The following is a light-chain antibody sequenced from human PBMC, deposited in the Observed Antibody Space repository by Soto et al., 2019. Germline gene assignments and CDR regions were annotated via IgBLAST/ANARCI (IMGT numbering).Light chain of an antibody. CDR2: ENN. CDR3: AAWDDSLNGWV. J-gene: IGLJ3*02. V-gene: IGLV1-44*01. CDR1: NSNIGSNP. Sequence: QAVVTQAPSASGTPGQTVAISCSGSNSNIGSNPVNWYQQFPGTAPNFLMYENNKRPSGVPDRFSGSKSDTSASLAISGLLSEDESTYYCAAWDDSLNGWVFGGGTKLTVL.